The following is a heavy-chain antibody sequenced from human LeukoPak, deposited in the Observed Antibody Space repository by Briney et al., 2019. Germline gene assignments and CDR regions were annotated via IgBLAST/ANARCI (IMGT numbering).Heavy chain of an antibody. CDR3: ARDSGPNYDILTGYSAHYWYFVL. V-gene: IGHV3-21*01. D-gene: IGHD3-9*01. CDR2: ISSSSSYI. CDR1: GFTFSSYS. Sequence: AGGSLRLSCAASGFTFSSYSMNWVRQAPGKGLEWVSSISSSSSYIYYADSVKGRFTISRDNAKNSLYLQMNSLRAEDTAVYYCARDSGPNYDILTGYSAHYWYFVLWGRGTLVTVSS. J-gene: IGHJ2*01.